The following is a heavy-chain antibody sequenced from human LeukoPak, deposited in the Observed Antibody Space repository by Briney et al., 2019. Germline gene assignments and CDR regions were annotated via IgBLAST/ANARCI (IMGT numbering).Heavy chain of an antibody. Sequence: ASVEVSCQAYGYTFPNYDIKWVREATGQGLEWMGWMNPNSGNTGYSQKFQGRVTITRNTSISTAYMELSSLRSEDTAVYYCARAPAGNYYYYMDVWGKGTTVTVSS. V-gene: IGHV1-8*03. CDR1: GYTFPNYD. CDR3: ARAPAGNYYYYMDV. D-gene: IGHD6-13*01. CDR2: MNPNSGNT. J-gene: IGHJ6*03.